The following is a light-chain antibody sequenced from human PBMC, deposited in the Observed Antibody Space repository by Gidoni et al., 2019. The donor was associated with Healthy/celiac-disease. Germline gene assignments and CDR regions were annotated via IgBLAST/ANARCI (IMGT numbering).Light chain of an antibody. V-gene: IGLV3-19*01. Sequence: SSELTQDPAVSVALGQTVRITCQGYSLSSYYASWYQQKPGQAPVLVIYGKNNRPSGIPDRFSGSSSGHTASLTITGAQAEDEADYYCNSRDSSGNHLRVFGTGTKVTVL. CDR3: NSRDSSGNHLRV. CDR2: GKN. CDR1: SLSSYY. J-gene: IGLJ1*01.